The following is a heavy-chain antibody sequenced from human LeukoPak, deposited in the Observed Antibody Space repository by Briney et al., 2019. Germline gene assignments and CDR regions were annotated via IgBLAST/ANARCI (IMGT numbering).Heavy chain of an antibody. Sequence: GGSLRLSCAASGFTLSSYAMSWVRQAPGKGLEWVSAISGSGGSTYYADSVKGRFTISRDNSKNTLYLQMNSLRAEDTAVYYCARAVAGTWEDYWGQGTLVTVSS. CDR1: GFTLSSYA. D-gene: IGHD6-19*01. J-gene: IGHJ4*02. CDR3: ARAVAGTWEDY. CDR2: ISGSGGST. V-gene: IGHV3-23*01.